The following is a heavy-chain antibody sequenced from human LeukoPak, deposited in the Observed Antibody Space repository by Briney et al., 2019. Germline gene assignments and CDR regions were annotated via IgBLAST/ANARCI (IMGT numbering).Heavy chain of an antibody. V-gene: IGHV3-21*06. Sequence: GGSLRLSCAASGFIFSGHTMNWVRQAPGRGLEWVSSISTSSTYIYYAGSVEGRSTISRDNPKNSLFLRMNSLRAEDTAIYYCVRKMKTGSSSGDYDYWGQGTLVTVSS. CDR2: ISTSSTYI. CDR1: GFIFSGHT. D-gene: IGHD1-1*01. CDR3: VRKMKTGSSSGDYDY. J-gene: IGHJ4*02.